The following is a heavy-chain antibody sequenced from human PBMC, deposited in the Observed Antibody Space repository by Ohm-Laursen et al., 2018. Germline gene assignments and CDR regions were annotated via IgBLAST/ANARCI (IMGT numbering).Heavy chain of an antibody. CDR3: ASLAARMI. V-gene: IGHV4-39*01. Sequence: GTLSLTCAVSGGSISSSSYYWGWIRQPPGKGLEWIGSIYYSGSTYYNPSLKSRVTISVDTSKNQFSLKLSSVTAADTAVYYCASLAARMIWGQGTTVTVSS. CDR1: GGSISSSSYY. J-gene: IGHJ6*02. D-gene: IGHD6-6*01. CDR2: IYYSGST.